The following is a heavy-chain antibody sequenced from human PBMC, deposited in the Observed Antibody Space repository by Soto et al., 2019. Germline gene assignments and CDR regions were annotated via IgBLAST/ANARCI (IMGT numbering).Heavy chain of an antibody. V-gene: IGHV3-73*01. J-gene: IGHJ4*02. CDR3: TRPSDYDFWSGSSRDY. D-gene: IGHD3-3*01. Sequence: EVQLVESGGGLVQPGGSLKLSCAASGFTFSGSAMHWVRQASGKGLEWVGRIRSKANSYATAYAASVKGRFTISRDDSKNTAYLQMNSLKTEDTAVYYCTRPSDYDFWSGSSRDYWGQGTLVTVSS. CDR2: IRSKANSYAT. CDR1: GFTFSGSA.